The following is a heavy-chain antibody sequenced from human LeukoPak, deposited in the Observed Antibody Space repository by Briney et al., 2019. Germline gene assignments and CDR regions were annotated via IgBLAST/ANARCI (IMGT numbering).Heavy chain of an antibody. CDR3: ARSSHRDGDTFDY. D-gene: IGHD3-10*01. J-gene: IGHJ4*02. CDR1: GFSFSDYQ. Sequence: GALRLSCAASGFSFSDYQMSWIRQAPGKGLEWVSYISSSGSTIYYADSVKGRFTISRDNAKNSLYLQMNSLRAEDTAVYYCARSSHRDGDTFDYWGQGTLVTVSS. V-gene: IGHV3-11*01. CDR2: ISSSGSTI.